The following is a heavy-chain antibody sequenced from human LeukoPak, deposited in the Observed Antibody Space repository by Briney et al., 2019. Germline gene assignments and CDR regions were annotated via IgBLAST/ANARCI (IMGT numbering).Heavy chain of an antibody. V-gene: IGHV3-7*01. CDR3: ARDQGPTYYYDSSGFDY. D-gene: IGHD3-22*01. Sequence: GGSLRLSCAASGFTLSSYWISWDRQAPGEVMGWVANIKKDGSEKYYVDSVKRRFTISRDNAKNSLYLQMNSLRAEDTAVYYCARDQGPTYYYDSSGFDYWGQGTLVTVSS. J-gene: IGHJ4*02. CDR1: GFTLSSYW. CDR2: IKKDGSEK.